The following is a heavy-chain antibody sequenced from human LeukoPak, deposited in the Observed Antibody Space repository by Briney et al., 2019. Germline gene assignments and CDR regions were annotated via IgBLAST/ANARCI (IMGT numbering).Heavy chain of an antibody. Sequence: SVKVSCKASGGTFSSYAISWVRQAPGQGLEWMGGIIPIFGTANYAQEFQGRVTITADESTSTAYMELSSLRSEDTAVYYCAICQRNYYDSSGYFYWGQGTLVTVSS. D-gene: IGHD3-22*01. CDR3: AICQRNYYDSSGYFY. V-gene: IGHV1-69*13. CDR1: GGTFSSYA. J-gene: IGHJ4*02. CDR2: IIPIFGTA.